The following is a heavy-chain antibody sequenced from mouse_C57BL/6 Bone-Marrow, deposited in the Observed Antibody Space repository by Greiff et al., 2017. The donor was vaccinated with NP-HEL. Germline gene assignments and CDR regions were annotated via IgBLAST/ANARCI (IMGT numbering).Heavy chain of an antibody. V-gene: IGHV1-72*01. CDR3: ARKIGNYEKGYFDY. Sequence: QVQLQQPGAELVKPGASVKLSCKASGYTFTSYWMHWVQQRPGRGLEWIGRIDPNSGGTKYNEKFKSKATLTVDKPSITAYMQLSNRTSEDSAVYYCARKIGNYEKGYFDYWGQGTTLTVAS. J-gene: IGHJ2*01. CDR2: IDPNSGGT. D-gene: IGHD2-1*01. CDR1: GYTFTSYW.